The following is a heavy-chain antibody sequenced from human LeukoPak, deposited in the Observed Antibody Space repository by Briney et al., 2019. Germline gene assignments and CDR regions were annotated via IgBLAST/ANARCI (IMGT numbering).Heavy chain of an antibody. V-gene: IGHV1-69*13. J-gene: IGHJ3*02. D-gene: IGHD6-6*01. Sequence: ASVKVSCKASGYTFTSYAISWVRQAPGQGLEWMGGIIPIFGTANYAQKFQGRVTITADESTSTAYMELSSLRSEDTAVYYCARELEGAALDDAFDIWGQGTMVTVSS. CDR3: ARELEGAALDDAFDI. CDR1: GYTFTSYA. CDR2: IIPIFGTA.